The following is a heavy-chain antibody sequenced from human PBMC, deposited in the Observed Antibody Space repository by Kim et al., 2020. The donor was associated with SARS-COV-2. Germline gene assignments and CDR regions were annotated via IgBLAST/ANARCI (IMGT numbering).Heavy chain of an antibody. Sequence: GGSLRLSCAASGFTFSSYAMSWVRQAPGKWLEWVSAISGSGGSTYYADSVKGRFTISRDNSKNTLYLQMNSLRAEDTAVYYCAKGDQEGSGYYSDYFDYWGQGTLVTVSS. CDR3: AKGDQEGSGYYSDYFDY. D-gene: IGHD3-22*01. J-gene: IGHJ4*02. CDR1: GFTFSSYA. CDR2: ISGSGGST. V-gene: IGHV3-23*01.